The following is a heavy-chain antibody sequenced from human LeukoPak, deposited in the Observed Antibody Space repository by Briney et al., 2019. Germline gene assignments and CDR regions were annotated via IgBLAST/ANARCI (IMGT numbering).Heavy chain of an antibody. CDR1: GFTFSSYA. CDR2: ISGSGGNT. D-gene: IGHD1-26*01. V-gene: IGHV3-23*01. J-gene: IGHJ4*02. CDR3: AKEGQYSGSYFDY. Sequence: TGGSLRLSCAASGFTFSSYAMSWVRQAPGKGLEWVSAISGSGGNTYYADSVKGRFTISRDNSKNTLYLQMNSLRAEDTAVYYCAKEGQYSGSYFDYWGQGTLVTVSS.